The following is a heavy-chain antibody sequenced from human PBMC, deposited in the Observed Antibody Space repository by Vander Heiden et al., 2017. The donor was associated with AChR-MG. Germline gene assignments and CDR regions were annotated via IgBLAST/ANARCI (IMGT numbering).Heavy chain of an antibody. Sequence: QVQLVQSGAEVKKPGASVKVSCKASGYTFTGYYMHWVRQAPGQGLEWMGWINPNSGGTNYAQKFQGWVTMTRDTSISTAYMELSRLRSDDTAVYYCAREYDFWGGHIGSYYYYYGMDVWGQGTTVTVSS. CDR2: INPNSGGT. D-gene: IGHD3-3*01. V-gene: IGHV1-2*04. J-gene: IGHJ6*02. CDR1: GYTFTGYY. CDR3: AREYDFWGGHIGSYYYYYGMDV.